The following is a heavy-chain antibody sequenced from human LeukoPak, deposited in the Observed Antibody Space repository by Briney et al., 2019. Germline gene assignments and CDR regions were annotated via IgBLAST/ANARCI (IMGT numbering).Heavy chain of an antibody. J-gene: IGHJ4*02. CDR3: ARDLLGWELHYFDY. CDR1: GFTFSSYW. D-gene: IGHD1-26*01. V-gene: IGHV3-7*01. Sequence: GGSLRLSCAASGFTFSSYWMNWVRQAPGKGLEWVANIKQDGSEKYYVDSVKGRFTISRDNAKTSLYLQMNSLRVEDTAVYYCARDLLGWELHYFDYWGQGTLVTVSS. CDR2: IKQDGSEK.